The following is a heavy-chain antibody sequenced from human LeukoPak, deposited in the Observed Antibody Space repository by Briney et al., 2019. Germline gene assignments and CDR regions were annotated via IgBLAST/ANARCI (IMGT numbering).Heavy chain of an antibody. Sequence: GGSLRLSCAASGFTFSNYEMNWVRQAPGKGLEWVSYISSSGTTIYYADSVKGRFTISRDNAKNSLSLQMNSLKVEDTAVYYCASRSPALDYWGQGTLVTVSS. CDR2: ISSSGTTI. J-gene: IGHJ4*02. V-gene: IGHV3-48*03. CDR3: ASRSPALDY. D-gene: IGHD2-2*01. CDR1: GFTFSNYE.